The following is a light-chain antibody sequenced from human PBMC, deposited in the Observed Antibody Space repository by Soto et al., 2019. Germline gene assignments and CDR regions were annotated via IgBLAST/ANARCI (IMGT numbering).Light chain of an antibody. J-gene: IGKJ4*01. CDR1: RSLLHINVQNY. Sequence: VMTQSPLSLPVTPGEPASISCRSSRSLLHINVQNYLDWYLQKPEKSPQLLIYLGSNRASGVLDRLSGIRRGTYFTILISRVSAEDDGVYCSMQIPQTTLTLGRGTKLEIK. CDR3: MQIPQTTLT. V-gene: IGKV2-28*01. CDR2: LGS.